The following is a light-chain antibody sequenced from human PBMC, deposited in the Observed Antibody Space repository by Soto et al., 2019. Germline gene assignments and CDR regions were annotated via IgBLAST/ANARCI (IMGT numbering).Light chain of an antibody. CDR3: QQYGSSPRT. Sequence: EIVMTQSPATLSVSPGERATLSSRASQSVSILLAWYQQKPGQAPRLLIYDASNRATGIPDRFSGSGSGTDFTLTISRLEPEDFAVYYCQQYGSSPRTFGQGTKVDIK. CDR1: QSVSIL. CDR2: DAS. V-gene: IGKV3-20*01. J-gene: IGKJ1*01.